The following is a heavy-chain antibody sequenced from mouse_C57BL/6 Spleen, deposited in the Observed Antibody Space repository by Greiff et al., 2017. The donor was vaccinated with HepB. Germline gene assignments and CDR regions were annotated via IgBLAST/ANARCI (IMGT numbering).Heavy chain of an antibody. D-gene: IGHD3-2*02. CDR3: GRDSSVYPAWFAY. CDR2: ISDGGSYT. V-gene: IGHV5-4*01. CDR1: GFTFSSYA. Sequence: EVKVVESGGGLVKPGGSLKLSCAASGFTFSSYAMSWVRQTPEKRLEWVATISDGGSYTYYPDNVKGRFTLSRDNAKNNMYMQMSHLKSEDTAMYYCGRDSSVYPAWFAYWGQGTLVTVSA. J-gene: IGHJ3*01.